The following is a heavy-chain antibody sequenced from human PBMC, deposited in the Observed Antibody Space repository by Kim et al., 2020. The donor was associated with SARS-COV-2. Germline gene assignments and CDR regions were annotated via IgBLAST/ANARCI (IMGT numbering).Heavy chain of an antibody. CDR1: GGTFSSYA. CDR3: ARDQVDIVATIRGGMDV. CDR2: IIPIFGTA. D-gene: IGHD5-12*01. Sequence: SVKVSCKASGGTFSSYAISWVRQAPGQGLEWMGGIIPIFGTANYAQKFQGRVTITADESTSTAYMELSSLRSEDTAVYYCARDQVDIVATIRGGMDVWGQGTTVTVSS. J-gene: IGHJ6*02. V-gene: IGHV1-69*13.